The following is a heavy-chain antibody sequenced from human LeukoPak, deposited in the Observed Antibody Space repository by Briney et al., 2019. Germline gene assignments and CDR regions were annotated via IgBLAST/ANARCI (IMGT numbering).Heavy chain of an antibody. J-gene: IGHJ6*02. CDR1: GFTFSSSA. D-gene: IGHD2-2*01. CDR3: AKPPDCSSTSCYPYYYYGMDV. CDR2: ITTSGGTT. Sequence: GGSLRLSCAASGFTFSSSAMNWARQAPGQGLEWVSAITTSGGTTYYADSVRGRFTISRDNSKNTLYLQMNSLRAEDTAVYYCAKPPDCSSTSCYPYYYYGMDVWGQGTTVTVSS. V-gene: IGHV3-23*01.